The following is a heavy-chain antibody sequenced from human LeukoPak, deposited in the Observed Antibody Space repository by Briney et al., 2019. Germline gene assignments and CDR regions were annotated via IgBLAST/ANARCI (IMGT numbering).Heavy chain of an antibody. D-gene: IGHD3-10*01. J-gene: IGHJ3*02. V-gene: IGHV4-59*01. CDR1: GGSISSYY. CDR3: ARDFPYYYGSGSYNAFDI. CDR2: IYYSGST. Sequence: PSETLSLTCTVSGGSISSYYWSWIRQPPGKGLEWIGYIYYSGSTNYNSSLKSRVTISVDTSKNQFSLKLSSVTAADTAVYYCARDFPYYYGSGSYNAFDIWGQGTMVTVSS.